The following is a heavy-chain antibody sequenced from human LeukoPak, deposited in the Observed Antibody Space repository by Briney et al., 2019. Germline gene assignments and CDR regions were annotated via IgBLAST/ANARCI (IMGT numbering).Heavy chain of an antibody. CDR3: ALVDEGY. V-gene: IGHV4-4*07. Sequence: SETLSLTCIVSGGSISSYYWSWIRQPAGQGLEWIGRISVSDGTNYNPSLKSRVTMSVDTSKNQFSLRLTSVTAADTAVYYCALVDEGYWGQGTLVTVSS. J-gene: IGHJ4*02. CDR1: GGSISSYY. CDR2: ISVSDGT.